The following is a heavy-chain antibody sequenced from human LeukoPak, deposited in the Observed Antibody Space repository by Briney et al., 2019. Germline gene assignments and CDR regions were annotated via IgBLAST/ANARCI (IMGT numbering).Heavy chain of an antibody. CDR3: ARYSSPLTNDY. D-gene: IGHD6-13*01. CDR2: IFHSGST. Sequence: PSETLSLTCDVYGGSISSNNWWSWVRQPPGKGLEWIGEIFHSGSTNYKPSLKSRVTISLDKSKNQYLLKLNSVTAADTAVYYCARYSSPLTNDYWGQGTLVTVSS. J-gene: IGHJ4*02. CDR1: GGSISSNNW. V-gene: IGHV4-4*02.